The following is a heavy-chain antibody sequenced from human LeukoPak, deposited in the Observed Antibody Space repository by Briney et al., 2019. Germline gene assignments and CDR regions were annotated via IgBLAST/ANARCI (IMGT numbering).Heavy chain of an antibody. Sequence: GGSLRLSCAASGFTVSSNYMSWVRQAPGKGLEWVSVIYSGSSTYYADSVKGRFTISRDNSKNTLYLQMNSLRAEDTAVYYCASPDYGGNSGDYWGQGTLVTVSS. CDR3: ASPDYGGNSGDY. V-gene: IGHV3-66*01. CDR1: GFTVSSNY. D-gene: IGHD4-23*01. J-gene: IGHJ4*02. CDR2: IYSGSST.